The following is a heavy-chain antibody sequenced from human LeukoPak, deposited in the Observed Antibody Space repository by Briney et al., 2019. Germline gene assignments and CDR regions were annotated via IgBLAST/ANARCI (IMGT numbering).Heavy chain of an antibody. CDR2: ISGYNGNT. Sequence: ASVKVSCKASGYTFTSYGISWVRQAPGQGLEWMGWISGYNGNTNYAQKFQGRVTMTTDTSTNTAYMELRSLRSDDTAVYYCARDYCSTLNCYLYYYYYMDVWGKGTTVTVTS. CDR3: ARDYCSTLNCYLYYYYYMDV. J-gene: IGHJ6*03. D-gene: IGHD2-2*01. V-gene: IGHV1-18*01. CDR1: GYTFTSYG.